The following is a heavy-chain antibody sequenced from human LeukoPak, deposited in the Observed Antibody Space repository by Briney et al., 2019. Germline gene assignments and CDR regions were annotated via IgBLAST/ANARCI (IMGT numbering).Heavy chain of an antibody. CDR3: ARDPNGDYIGAFDN. V-gene: IGHV3-23*01. CDR2: ITASDYTT. Sequence: GGSLTLSCTASGYILREYAMIWVRQARGKALEGVSSITASDYTTYADSVKGRFTISRDNSKNTLYLQMDSLRGDDTALYHCARDPNGDYIGAFDNWGQGTMVTVSS. J-gene: IGHJ3*02. CDR1: GYILREYA. D-gene: IGHD4-17*01.